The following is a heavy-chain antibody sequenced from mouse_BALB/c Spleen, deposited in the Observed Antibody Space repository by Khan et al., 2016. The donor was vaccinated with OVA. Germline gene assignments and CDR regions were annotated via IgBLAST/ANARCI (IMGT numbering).Heavy chain of an antibody. Sequence: VQLQESGPGLVAPSQSLSITCTVSGFSLTDYAVSWIRQPPGKGLEWLGVIWVSGSKYYNSVLKPRLSIIKDNSKSQVFLKMNSLQTDDTAVYFCARDPPYDSMDYWGQGTSVTVSS. CDR3: ARDPPYDSMDY. CDR1: GFSLTDYA. J-gene: IGHJ4*01. CDR2: IWVSGSK. V-gene: IGHV2-6-5*01.